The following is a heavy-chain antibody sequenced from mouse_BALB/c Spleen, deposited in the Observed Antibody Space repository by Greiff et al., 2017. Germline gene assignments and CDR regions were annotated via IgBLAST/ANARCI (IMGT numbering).Heavy chain of an antibody. J-gene: IGHJ4*01. CDR3: ARWLPYAMDY. V-gene: IGHV1-4*01. D-gene: IGHD2-2*01. CDR2: INPSSGYT. CDR1: GYTFTSYT. Sequence: VKLVESGAELARPGASVKMSCKASGYTFTSYTMHWVKQRPGQGLEWIGYINPSSGYTNYNQKFKDKATLTADKSSSTAYMQLSSLTSEDSAVYYCARWLPYAMDYWGQGTSVTVSS.